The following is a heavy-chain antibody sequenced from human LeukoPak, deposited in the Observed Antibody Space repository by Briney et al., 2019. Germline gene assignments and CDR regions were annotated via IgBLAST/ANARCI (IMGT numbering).Heavy chain of an antibody. D-gene: IGHD6-19*01. V-gene: IGHV3-23*01. CDR2: ISASAGTT. CDR3: AKGISSGWYSFGY. CDR1: GFTFSSYA. Sequence: GGSLRLSCATSGFTFSSYAMSWVRQAPGKGLEWVSAISASAGTTYYADSVKGRFTISRDNSKNTLYLQMNSLRAEDTAVYYCAKGISSGWYSFGYWGQGTLVTVSS. J-gene: IGHJ4*02.